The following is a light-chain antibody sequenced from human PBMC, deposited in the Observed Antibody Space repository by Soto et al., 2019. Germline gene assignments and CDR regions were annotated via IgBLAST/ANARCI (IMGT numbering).Light chain of an antibody. J-gene: IGKJ2*01. CDR1: QSLLHSNGHTF. CDR3: MQALQTPYT. Sequence: DIVMTQSPLFLPVTPGEPASISCRSSQSLLHSNGHTFFDWYLQKPGQSPQLLIYWGSNRASGVPDRLSGSESGTDFTLKISRVEAEDVGVYYCMQALQTPYTFGQGTKLEIK. CDR2: WGS. V-gene: IGKV2-28*01.